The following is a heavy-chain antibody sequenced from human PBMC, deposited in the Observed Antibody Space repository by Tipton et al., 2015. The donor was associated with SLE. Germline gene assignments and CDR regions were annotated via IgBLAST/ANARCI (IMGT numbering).Heavy chain of an antibody. CDR2: INHSGST. CDR3: ARGQYCGGDCFPFDY. Sequence: TLSLTCTVSGGSISGYYWSWVRQPPGKGLEWIGEINHSGSTDYNPSLNSRVTISVDTSKSHFSLKLTSVTAADTAVYYCARGQYCGGDCFPFDYWGRGTLVTVSS. CDR1: GGSISGYY. D-gene: IGHD2-21*01. J-gene: IGHJ4*02. V-gene: IGHV4-34*01.